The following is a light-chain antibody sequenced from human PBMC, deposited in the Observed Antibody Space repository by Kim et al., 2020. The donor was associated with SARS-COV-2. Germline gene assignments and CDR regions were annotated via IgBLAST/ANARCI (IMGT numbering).Light chain of an antibody. CDR1: SSDVGGYNY. CDR2: EVN. Sequence: GQSVTISRTGTSSDVGGYNYVSWHQQHPGKAPKLMIYEVNKRPSGVPDRFSGSKSGNTASLTVSGLQAEDEAQYYCISYAGSNRLIFGGGTQLTVL. CDR3: ISYAGSNRLI. J-gene: IGLJ2*01. V-gene: IGLV2-8*01.